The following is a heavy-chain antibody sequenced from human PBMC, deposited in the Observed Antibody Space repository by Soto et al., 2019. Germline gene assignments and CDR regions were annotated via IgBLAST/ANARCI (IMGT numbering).Heavy chain of an antibody. CDR1: GFTFSSYA. D-gene: IGHD5-18*01. V-gene: IGHV3-23*01. J-gene: IGHJ4*02. Sequence: EVQLLESGGGLVQPGGSLRLSCAASGFTFSSYAMSWVRQAPGKGLEWVSAISGSGGSTYYADSVKGRFTISRDNSKNTMYLQMNSLRAEDTAVYYCAKPRGGNRIQLWFLLDYWGQGTLVTVSS. CDR2: ISGSGGST. CDR3: AKPRGGNRIQLWFLLDY.